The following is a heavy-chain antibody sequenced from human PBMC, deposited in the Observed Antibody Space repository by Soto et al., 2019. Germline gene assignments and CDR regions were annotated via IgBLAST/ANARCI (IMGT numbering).Heavy chain of an antibody. CDR2: IQPVDSDT. D-gene: IGHD5-12*01. CDR1: GYDFTTYW. CDR3: ARVLRSGYLAYFQYAMDV. J-gene: IGHJ6*02. Sequence: EVQLVQSGVEVKKPGESLEISCKGSGYDFTTYWIGWVRQMPGKGLEWMGIIQPVDSDTRYSPSFQGQVTISVDKSIATAYLQWRSLRASDTAMYYCARVLRSGYLAYFQYAMDVWGQGTTVTVSS. V-gene: IGHV5-51*01.